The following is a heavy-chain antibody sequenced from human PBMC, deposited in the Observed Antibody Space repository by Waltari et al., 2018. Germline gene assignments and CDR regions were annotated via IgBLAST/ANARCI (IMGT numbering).Heavy chain of an antibody. J-gene: IGHJ3*02. CDR1: GYSFTSYW. V-gene: IGHV5-51*01. CDR2: TYPGDSVT. CDR3: ARPRSSYEAVAFDI. D-gene: IGHD1-26*01. Sequence: EVQLVQSGAEVKKPGESLKISCKGSGYSFTSYWIGWVRQMPGKGLEWMGITYPGDSVTTDSPSFRGQVHIYSDTSLLPAYLQWSSLNVSHTAMYYCARPRSSYEAVAFDIWGPGTIVTVSS.